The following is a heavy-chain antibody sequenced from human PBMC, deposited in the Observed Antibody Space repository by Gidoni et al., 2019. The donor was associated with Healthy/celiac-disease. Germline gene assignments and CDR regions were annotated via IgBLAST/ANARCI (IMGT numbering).Heavy chain of an antibody. CDR1: GYSISSGYY. J-gene: IGHJ4*02. CDR2: IYHSGST. CDR3: ARDTAMVTLDY. Sequence: QVQLQESGPGLVKPSETLSLTCAVSGYSISSGYYWGWIRQPPGKGLEWIGSIYHSGSTYYNPSLKSRVTISVDTSKNQFSLKLSSVTAADTAVYYCARDTAMVTLDYWGQGTLVTVSS. V-gene: IGHV4-38-2*02. D-gene: IGHD5-18*01.